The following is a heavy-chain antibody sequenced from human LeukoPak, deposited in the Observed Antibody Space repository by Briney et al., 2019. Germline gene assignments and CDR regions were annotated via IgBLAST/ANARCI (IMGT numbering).Heavy chain of an antibody. CDR1: GFTFGSYA. D-gene: IGHD6-13*01. J-gene: IGHJ4*02. Sequence: QTGGSLRLSCAASGFTFGSYAMTWVRQAPGKGLEWVSAISGSGGSTYYADSVKGRFTISRDNSKNTLYLQMNSLRAEDTAVYYCAKDLSTRSHSWSEDYWGQGTLVTVSS. CDR2: ISGSGGST. CDR3: AKDLSTRSHSWSEDY. V-gene: IGHV3-23*01.